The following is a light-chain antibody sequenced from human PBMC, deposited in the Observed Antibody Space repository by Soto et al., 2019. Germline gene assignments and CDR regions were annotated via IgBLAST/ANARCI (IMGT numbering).Light chain of an antibody. CDR3: QQYNFSPYT. J-gene: IGKJ2*01. CDR2: DVS. V-gene: IGKV1-5*01. Sequence: DIQMTQSPSTLSASVGDRVTITCRASQSISRWLAWYHQKPGKAPKLLISDVSTLQSGVPSRFSGSGSGTEFTLTISSLQPDDFSSYYCQQYNFSPYTVGQGTELEI. CDR1: QSISRW.